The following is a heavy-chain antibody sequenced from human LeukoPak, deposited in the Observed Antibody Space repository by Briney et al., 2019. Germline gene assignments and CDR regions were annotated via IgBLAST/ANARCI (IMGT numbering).Heavy chain of an antibody. V-gene: IGHV3-21*06. CDR2: INNVRSHI. CDR1: GFTFSTSA. D-gene: IGHD5-24*01. J-gene: IGHJ6*02. Sequence: GGSLRLSCAASGFTFSTSAMNWVRQAPGKGLEWVSSINNVRSHIYYADSVRGRIAISRDNANNVLYLQMNSLRAEDTAVYYCARRWLQGQDYYGMDVWGQGTTVTVSS. CDR3: ARRWLQGQDYYGMDV.